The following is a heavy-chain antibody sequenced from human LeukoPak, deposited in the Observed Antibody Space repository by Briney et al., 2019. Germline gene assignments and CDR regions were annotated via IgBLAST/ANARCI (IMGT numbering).Heavy chain of an antibody. CDR3: ARHAKGYFYYYMDV. J-gene: IGHJ6*03. CDR2: IYYSGSI. V-gene: IGHV4-39*01. Sequence: SETLSLTCTVSGGSISSSSYYWGWIRQPPGKGLEWIGNIYYSGSIYYNPSLKSRVSISVDTSKNQLSLKLNSVTAADTAVYYCARHAKGYFYYYMDVWGKGTTVTVSS. CDR1: GGSISSSSYY.